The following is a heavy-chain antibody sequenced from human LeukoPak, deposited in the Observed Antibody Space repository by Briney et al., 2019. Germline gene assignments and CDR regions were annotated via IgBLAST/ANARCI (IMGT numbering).Heavy chain of an antibody. CDR2: ISSSSSYI. D-gene: IGHD3-3*01. CDR1: GFTFSSYG. J-gene: IGHJ4*02. V-gene: IGHV3-21*01. CDR3: ARDIPWYYDFWSGYSNHFDY. Sequence: GGSLRLSCAASGFTFSSYGMHWVRQAPGKGLEWVSSISSSSSYIYYADSVKGRFTISRDNAKNSLYLQMNSLRAEDTAVYYCARDIPWYYDFWSGYSNHFDYWGQGTLVTVSS.